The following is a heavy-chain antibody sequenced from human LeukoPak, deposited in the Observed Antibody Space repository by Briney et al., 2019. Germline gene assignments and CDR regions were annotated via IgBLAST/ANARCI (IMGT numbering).Heavy chain of an antibody. J-gene: IGHJ4*02. Sequence: GASVKVSCKASGYTFTGYYMHWVRQAPGKGLEWMGGFDPEDGEAIYAQKFQGRVTMTEDTSTDTAYMELSSLRSEDTAVYYCATPDCSGGSCQFDYWGQGTLVTVSS. D-gene: IGHD2-15*01. CDR2: FDPEDGEA. V-gene: IGHV1-24*01. CDR1: GYTFTGYY. CDR3: ATPDCSGGSCQFDY.